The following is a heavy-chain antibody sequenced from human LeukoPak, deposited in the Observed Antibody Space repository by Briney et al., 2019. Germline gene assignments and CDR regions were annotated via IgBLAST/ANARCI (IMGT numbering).Heavy chain of an antibody. CDR2: ISRGGSTT. J-gene: IGHJ4*02. CDR1: GFTFSDYY. D-gene: IGHD3-9*01. Sequence: GGSLRLSCAASGFTFSDYYMSWIRRAPGKGLEWLSYISRGGSTTYYVDSVRGRFTISRDNAKNSLYLQMNSLRAEDTAVYYCARVYYDILTGYLDYWGQGTLVTVSS. CDR3: ARVYYDILTGYLDY. V-gene: IGHV3-11*01.